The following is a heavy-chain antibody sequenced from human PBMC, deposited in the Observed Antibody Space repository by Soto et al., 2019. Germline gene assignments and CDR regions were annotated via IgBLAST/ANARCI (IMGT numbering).Heavy chain of an antibody. CDR2: INPETGGT. J-gene: IGHJ6*02. D-gene: IGHD2-21*01. Sequence: GASVNVSCKPSGYTFPGYYVHWVREAPGQGLEWMGWINPETGGTSYAQKFQGRVTLSRDTSINTAYLELSSLRFDDAAVYFCARERFQVISDGMDVWGQGTTVTVSS. CDR1: GYTFPGYY. CDR3: ARERFQVISDGMDV. V-gene: IGHV1-2*02.